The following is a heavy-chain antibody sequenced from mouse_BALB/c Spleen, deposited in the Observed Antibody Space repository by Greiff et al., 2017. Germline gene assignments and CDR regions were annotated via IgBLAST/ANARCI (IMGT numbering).Heavy chain of an antibody. J-gene: IGHJ2*01. V-gene: IGHV3-2*02. D-gene: IGHD2-4*01. CDR1: GYSITSDYA. Sequence: VQLQQSGPGLVKPSQSLSLTCTVTGYSITSDYAWNWIRQFPGNKLEWMGYISYSGSTSYNPSLKSRISITRDTSKNQFFLQLNSVTTEDTATYYCARSYDYDGSLFDYWGQGTTLTVSS. CDR2: ISYSGST. CDR3: ARSYDYDGSLFDY.